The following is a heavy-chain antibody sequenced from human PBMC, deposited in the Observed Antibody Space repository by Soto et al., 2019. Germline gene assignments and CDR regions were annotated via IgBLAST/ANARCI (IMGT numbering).Heavy chain of an antibody. D-gene: IGHD6-13*01. V-gene: IGHV3-21*01. Sequence: VQLVESGGGLVKPGGSLRLSCAASGFTFSSYNMNWVRQAPGKGLEWVSSISSSSSYIYYADSVEGRFTISRVNAKISLYLQMNSLRAEDTAVYYCARDMGQQLVPGYYAMDVWGQGTTVTVSS. CDR2: ISSSSSYI. J-gene: IGHJ6*02. CDR1: GFTFSSYN. CDR3: ARDMGQQLVPGYYAMDV.